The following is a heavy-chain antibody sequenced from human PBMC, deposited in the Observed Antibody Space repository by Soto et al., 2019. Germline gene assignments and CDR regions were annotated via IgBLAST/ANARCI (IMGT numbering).Heavy chain of an antibody. J-gene: IGHJ4*02. CDR1: GGTFSSYA. D-gene: IGHD5-18*01. Sequence: SVKVSCKASGGTFSSYAISWVRQAPGQGLEWMGGIIPIFGTANYAQKFQGRVTITADESTSTAYMELSSLRSEDTAVYYCARVDTAMETWYDYWGQGTLVTVSS. CDR3: ARVDTAMETWYDY. V-gene: IGHV1-69*13. CDR2: IIPIFGTA.